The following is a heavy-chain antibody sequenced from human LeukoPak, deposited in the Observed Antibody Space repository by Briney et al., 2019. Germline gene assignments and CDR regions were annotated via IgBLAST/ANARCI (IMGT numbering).Heavy chain of an antibody. CDR2: IWYDESNK. Sequence: QTGGSLRLSCAASGFTFSSYGMHWVRQAPGKGLEWVAFIWYDESNKYYGDSVRGRFTISRDNAKNSLYLQMNSLRAEDMALYYCAKDRGRGNYCSSTSCYYDAFDIWGQGTMVTVSS. CDR3: AKDRGRGNYCSSTSCYYDAFDI. D-gene: IGHD2-2*01. J-gene: IGHJ3*02. V-gene: IGHV3-30*02. CDR1: GFTFSSYG.